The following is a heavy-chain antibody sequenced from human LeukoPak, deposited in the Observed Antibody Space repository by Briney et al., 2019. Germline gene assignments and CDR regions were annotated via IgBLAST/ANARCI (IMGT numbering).Heavy chain of an antibody. V-gene: IGHV1-18*01. Sequence: ASVKVSCKASGYTFTSYGISWVRQAPGQGLEWMGWISAYNGNTNYAQKLQGRVTMTTDTSTSTAYMELRSLRSDDTAVYYCARDLPYIAAAGTSDYYYMDVWAKGPRSPSP. CDR3: ARDLPYIAAAGTSDYYYMDV. D-gene: IGHD6-13*01. CDR1: GYTFTSYG. J-gene: IGHJ6*03. CDR2: ISAYNGNT.